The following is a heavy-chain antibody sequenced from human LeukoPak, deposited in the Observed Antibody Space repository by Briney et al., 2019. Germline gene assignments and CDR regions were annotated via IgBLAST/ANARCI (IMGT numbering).Heavy chain of an antibody. CDR2: IYYSGST. Sequence: SETLSLTCTVSGGSISSYDWIWIRQPPGKGLEWIGYIYYSGSTNYNPSLKSRVTISVDTSKNQFSLKLSSVTAADTAVYYCARENRYCSSTSCSYYYYMDVWGKGTTVTVSS. J-gene: IGHJ6*03. CDR3: ARENRYCSSTSCSYYYYMDV. V-gene: IGHV4-59*01. CDR1: GGSISSYD. D-gene: IGHD2-2*01.